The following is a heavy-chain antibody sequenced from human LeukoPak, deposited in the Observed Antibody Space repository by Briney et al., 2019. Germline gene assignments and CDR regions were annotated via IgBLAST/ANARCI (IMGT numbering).Heavy chain of an antibody. CDR2: ISYDGSNK. CDR3: AKNFGYYYESSGYYFPPVDY. J-gene: IGHJ4*02. V-gene: IGHV3-30*18. CDR1: TFTFSSYG. D-gene: IGHD3-22*01. Sequence: GGSLRLSCAASTFTFSSYGMHWVRQAPGKGLEWVAVISYDGSNKYYADSVKGRFTISRDNSKNTLYLQMNSLRAEDTAVYYCAKNFGYYYESSGYYFPPVDYWGQGTLVTVSS.